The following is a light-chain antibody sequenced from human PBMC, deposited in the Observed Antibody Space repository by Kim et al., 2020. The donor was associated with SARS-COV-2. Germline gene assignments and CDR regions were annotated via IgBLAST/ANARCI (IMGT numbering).Light chain of an antibody. Sequence: GQRVPISCSGSTSNVGTNSVNWYQQVPGTAPKLLIFNNYERPSGVPDRFYGSRSGTSASLAISGLQSDDEADYYCAVWDDSLHGVVFGGGTQLTVL. V-gene: IGLV1-44*01. CDR1: TSNVGTNS. CDR2: NNY. CDR3: AVWDDSLHGVV. J-gene: IGLJ2*01.